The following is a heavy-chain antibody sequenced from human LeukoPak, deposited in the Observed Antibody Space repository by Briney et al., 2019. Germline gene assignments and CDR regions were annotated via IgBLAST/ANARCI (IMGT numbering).Heavy chain of an antibody. V-gene: IGHV3-33*01. D-gene: IGHD2/OR15-2a*01. CDR2: IWYGGSNK. Sequence: GRSLRLSCAASGFTFSSYGMHWVRQAPGKGLEWVALIWYGGSNKYYADSVKGRFTISRDNSKNTLYVQMNSLRAEDTAVYYCARASNCISTTCSVDYWGQGTLVTVSS. CDR3: ARASNCISTTCSVDY. J-gene: IGHJ4*02. CDR1: GFTFSSYG.